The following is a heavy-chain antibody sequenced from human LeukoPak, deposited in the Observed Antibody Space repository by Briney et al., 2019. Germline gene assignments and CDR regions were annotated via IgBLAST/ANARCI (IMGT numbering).Heavy chain of an antibody. CDR3: AKDLGWNYFDY. CDR1: GFTFSSYG. CDR2: ISYDGSNK. J-gene: IGHJ4*02. Sequence: GGSLRLSCAASGFTFSSYGMHWVRQAPGKGLEWVAVISYDGSNKYYADSVKGRFTISRDNSKNTLYLQMNSLRAEDTAVYYCAKDLGWNYFDYWGQGTLVTVSS. V-gene: IGHV3-30*18. D-gene: IGHD6-19*01.